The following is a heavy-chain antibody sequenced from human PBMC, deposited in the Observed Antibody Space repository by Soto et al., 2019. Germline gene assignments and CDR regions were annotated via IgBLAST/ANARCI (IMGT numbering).Heavy chain of an antibody. CDR1: GFTFTISA. J-gene: IGHJ6*03. D-gene: IGHD2-2*01. Sequence: SVKVSCKASGFTFTISAMQWVRQARGQRLEWIGWIVVGSGNTNYAQKFQERVTITRDMSTSTAYMELSSLRSEDTAVYYCAAGTAVGCSSTSCYRRRSYYYMDVWGKGTTVTVSS. V-gene: IGHV1-58*02. CDR2: IVVGSGNT. CDR3: AAGTAVGCSSTSCYRRRSYYYMDV.